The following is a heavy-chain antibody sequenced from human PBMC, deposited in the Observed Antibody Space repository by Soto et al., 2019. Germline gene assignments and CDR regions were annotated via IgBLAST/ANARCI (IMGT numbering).Heavy chain of an antibody. Sequence: EVQLVESGGDVVQPGGSLRLSCAASGFTFEDYTIHWVRQAPWKALEWVSLISWDGGTTYYTHSVKGRFTISRDNSKNSLYLQMNSLRPEDTALYYCAKDGSQKDDDGNWLGSWGQGTLVTVSS. D-gene: IGHD3-16*01. J-gene: IGHJ5*01. CDR2: ISWDGGTT. V-gene: IGHV3-43*01. CDR1: GFTFEDYT. CDR3: AKDGSQKDDDGNWLGS.